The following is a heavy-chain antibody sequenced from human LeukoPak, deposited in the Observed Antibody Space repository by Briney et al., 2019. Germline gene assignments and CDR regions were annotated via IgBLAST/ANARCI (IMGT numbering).Heavy chain of an antibody. CDR1: GGSFSGYY. CDR2: INHSGNT. V-gene: IGHV4-34*01. CDR3: ARGRSCSGGGCYPITLDY. J-gene: IGHJ4*02. Sequence: PSETLSLTCAVYGGSFSGYYWSWIRQPPGKGLEWIGEINHSGNTSYNPSLESRVTILVDASKNQFSLKLSSVTAADTAVYYCARGRSCSGGGCYPITLDYWGQGTLLTVSS. D-gene: IGHD2-15*01.